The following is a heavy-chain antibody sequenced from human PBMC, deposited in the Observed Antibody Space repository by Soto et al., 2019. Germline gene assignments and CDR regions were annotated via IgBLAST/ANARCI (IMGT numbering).Heavy chain of an antibody. D-gene: IGHD1-1*01. J-gene: IGHJ4*02. V-gene: IGHV3-21*01. CDR2: ISSSSSYI. Sequence: EVQLVESGGGLVKPGGSLRLSCAASGSTFSSYSMNWVRQAPGKGLEWVSSISSSSSYIYYADSVKGRFTISRDNAKNSLYLQMNSLRAEDTAVYYCARDRGNWNDMYYFDYWGQGTLVTVSS. CDR1: GSTFSSYS. CDR3: ARDRGNWNDMYYFDY.